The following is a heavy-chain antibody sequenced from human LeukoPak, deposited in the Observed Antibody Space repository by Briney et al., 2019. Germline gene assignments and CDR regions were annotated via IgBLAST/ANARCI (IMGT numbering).Heavy chain of an antibody. V-gene: IGHV1-69*05. CDR1: GGTFSSYA. Sequence: SVKVSCKASGGTFSSYAISWVRQAPGQGLEWMGGIIPIFGTANYAQKLQGRVTMTTDTSTSTAYMELRSLRSDDTAVYYCAREDILTGYDYWGQGTLVTVSS. CDR3: AREDILTGYDY. CDR2: IIPIFGTA. J-gene: IGHJ4*02. D-gene: IGHD3-9*01.